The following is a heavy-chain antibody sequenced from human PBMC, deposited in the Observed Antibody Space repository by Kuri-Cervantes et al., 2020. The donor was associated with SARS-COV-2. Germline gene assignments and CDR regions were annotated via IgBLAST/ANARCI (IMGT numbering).Heavy chain of an antibody. CDR3: AKNRRTVAAPFDY. CDR1: GVTFSSYA. D-gene: IGHD4-23*01. V-gene: IGHV3-23*01. Sequence: GGSLRLSCAASGVTFSSYAMGWVRQAPGKGLEWVSSISSRGDSTYYADSVRGRFTISRDNSKNTLYLQMNSLRADDTAGYYCAKNRRTVAAPFDYWGQGTLVTVSS. J-gene: IGHJ4*02. CDR2: ISSRGDST.